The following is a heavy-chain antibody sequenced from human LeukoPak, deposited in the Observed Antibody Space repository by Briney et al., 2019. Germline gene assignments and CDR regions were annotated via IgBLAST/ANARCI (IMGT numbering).Heavy chain of an antibody. Sequence: SQTLSLTCAISGDSVSSNSAAWNWIRQSPSRGLEWLGRTYYRSKWYNEYAVSVKSRITINPDTSKNQFSLQLNSVTPEDTAVYYCAKPNQLHRLGSSGSPFDYWGQGTLVTVSS. CDR3: AKPNQLHRLGSSGSPFDY. V-gene: IGHV6-1*01. D-gene: IGHD3-22*01. J-gene: IGHJ4*02. CDR2: TYYRSKWYN. CDR1: GDSVSSNSAA.